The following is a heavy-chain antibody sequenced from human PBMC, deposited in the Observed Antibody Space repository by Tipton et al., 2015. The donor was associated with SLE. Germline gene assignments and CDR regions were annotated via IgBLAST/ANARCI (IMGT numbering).Heavy chain of an antibody. D-gene: IGHD3-3*01. J-gene: IGHJ5*02. Sequence: LRLSCTVSGGSISSYYWSWIRQPPGKGLEWIGYIYYSGSTNYNPSLKSRVTMSIDTSKTQISLRLRSVTAADTAIYYCARTMTRPLTWCDPWGQGTLVTVSP. CDR1: GGSISSYY. CDR2: IYYSGST. V-gene: IGHV4-59*01. CDR3: ARTMTRPLTWCDP.